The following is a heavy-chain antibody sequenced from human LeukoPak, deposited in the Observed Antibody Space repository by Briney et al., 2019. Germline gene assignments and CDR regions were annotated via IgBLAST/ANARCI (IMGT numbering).Heavy chain of an antibody. CDR3: AREGFYCSSTSCHPVGFDP. CDR2: IYYSGTT. Sequence: SETLSLTCTVSGGSISSYYWSWIRQPPGKGLEWIGYIYYSGTTNYNPSLKSRVTISVDTSKNQFSLKLSSVTAADTAVYYCAREGFYCSSTSCHPVGFDPWGQGTLVTVSS. J-gene: IGHJ5*02. V-gene: IGHV4-59*12. D-gene: IGHD2-2*01. CDR1: GGSISSYY.